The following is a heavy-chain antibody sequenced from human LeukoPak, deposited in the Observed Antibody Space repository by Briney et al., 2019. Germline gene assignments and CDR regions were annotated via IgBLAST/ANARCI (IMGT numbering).Heavy chain of an antibody. CDR3: ARGRRVPYYYGSGSSYFDY. D-gene: IGHD3-10*01. CDR2: IFYSGST. V-gene: IGHV4-59*12. J-gene: IGHJ4*02. Sequence: SETLSLTCTVSGGSITTYYWSWTRQPPGKGLEYIGFIFYSGSTNYNPSLKSRVTISLNTSKTQFSLKLSSVTAADTAVYYCARGRRVPYYYGSGSSYFDYWGQGTLVTVSS. CDR1: GGSITTYY.